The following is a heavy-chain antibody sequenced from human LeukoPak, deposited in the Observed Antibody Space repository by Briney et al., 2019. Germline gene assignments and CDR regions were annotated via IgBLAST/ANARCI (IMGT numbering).Heavy chain of an antibody. D-gene: IGHD5-18*01. J-gene: IGHJ4*02. CDR3: AKPTIRLWLQYYFDY. Sequence: GGSLRLSCAASGFTFSSYAMSWVRQAPGKGLEWVSAISGSGGSTYYADSVKGRFTISRDNSKNTLYLQMNSLRAEDTAVYYCAKPTIRLWLQYYFDYWSQGTLVTVSS. CDR2: ISGSGGST. CDR1: GFTFSSYA. V-gene: IGHV3-23*01.